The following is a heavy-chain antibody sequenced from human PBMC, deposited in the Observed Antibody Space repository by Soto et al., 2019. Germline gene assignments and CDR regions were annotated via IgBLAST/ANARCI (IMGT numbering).Heavy chain of an antibody. CDR3: VRDSGARGDDL. CDR2: ISVVNGHA. V-gene: IGHV3-23*01. D-gene: IGHD7-27*01. J-gene: IGHJ5*02. Sequence: EVQLLESGGGLEQPGGSLRLSCTASGFTFSRYTMNWVRQPPGKGLEWVSGISVVNGHAYHADSVQGRFTVSRDDSRSTLYLQMYSLRVEDTALYYCVRDSGARGDDLWGQGTLVTVSS. CDR1: GFTFSRYT.